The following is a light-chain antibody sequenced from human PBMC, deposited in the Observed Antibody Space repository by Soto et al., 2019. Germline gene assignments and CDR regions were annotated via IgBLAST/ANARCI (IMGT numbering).Light chain of an antibody. V-gene: IGLV1-44*01. J-gene: IGLJ2*01. CDR2: SNN. CDR3: EAWDDSLNGVV. Sequence: VLTQTPSASGTPGQRVNISCSGSSSNIGSNNVNWYQQLPGTAPKLLIYSNNQRPSGVPDRFSGSKSGTSASLAISGLQSEDEADYYCEAWDDSLNGVVFGGGTKVTVL. CDR1: SSNIGSNN.